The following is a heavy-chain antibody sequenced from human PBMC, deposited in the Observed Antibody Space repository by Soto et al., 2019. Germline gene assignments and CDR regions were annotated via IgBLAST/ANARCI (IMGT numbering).Heavy chain of an antibody. CDR3: AKDLHWFAMDV. J-gene: IGHJ6*02. CDR1: GFTFRSYS. D-gene: IGHD3-10*01. CDR2: ISGSGINT. Sequence: SCAASGFTFRSYSMSWVRQAPGKGLEWVSGISGSGINTHYADSVKGRFTISRDNSMNTLYLQMNSLRADDTAIYYCAKDLHWFAMDVWGQGTTVTVSS. V-gene: IGHV3-23*01.